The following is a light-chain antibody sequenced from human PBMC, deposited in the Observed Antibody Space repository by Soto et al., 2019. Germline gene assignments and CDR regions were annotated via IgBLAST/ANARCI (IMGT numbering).Light chain of an antibody. CDR2: GAS. CDR1: QSVGSS. CDR3: QQYYYWPLT. Sequence: EIVMTQSPATLSVSPGERATLSCRASQSVGSSLAWYQHKPGQAPRLVIYGASTRATGTPARFSSSGSGTEFTLTNSSLQSEDFAVYYFQQYYYWPLTFGGGTKVEIK. J-gene: IGKJ4*01. V-gene: IGKV3-15*01.